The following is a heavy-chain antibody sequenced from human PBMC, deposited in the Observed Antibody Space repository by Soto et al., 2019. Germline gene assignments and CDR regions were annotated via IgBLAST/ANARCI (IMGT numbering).Heavy chain of an antibody. Sequence: HPGGSLRLSCAASGFTFSSYGMHWVRQAPGKGLEWVAVIWYDGSNKYYADSVKGRFTISRDNSKNTLYLQMNSLRAEDTAVYYCARGVEQLFTFDYWGQGTLVTVSS. CDR3: ARGVEQLFTFDY. D-gene: IGHD5-18*01. CDR2: IWYDGSNK. V-gene: IGHV3-33*01. J-gene: IGHJ4*02. CDR1: GFTFSSYG.